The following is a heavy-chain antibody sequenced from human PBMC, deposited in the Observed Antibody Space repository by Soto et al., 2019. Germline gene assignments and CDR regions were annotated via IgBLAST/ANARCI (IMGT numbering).Heavy chain of an antibody. V-gene: IGHV4-4*02. CDR2: IYHSGST. D-gene: IGHD3-10*01. J-gene: IGHJ6*02. CDR1: GGPISSSNW. Sequence: SETLSLTCAVSGGPISSSNWWSWVRQPPGKGLEWIGEIYHSGSTNYNPSLKSRVTISVDKSKNQFSLKLSSVTAADTAVYYCARTVRGPTGYYGMDVWGQGTTVTVSS. CDR3: ARTVRGPTGYYGMDV.